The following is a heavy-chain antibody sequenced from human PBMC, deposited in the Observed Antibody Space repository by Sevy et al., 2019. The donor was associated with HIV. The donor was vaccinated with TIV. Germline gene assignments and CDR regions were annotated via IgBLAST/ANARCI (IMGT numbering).Heavy chain of an antibody. CDR2: IGTLADT. CDR3: TRHGILPYGSGKAFDI. V-gene: IGHV3-13*01. Sequence: GGSLRLSCVGSGFIFSNYDMHWVRQRTGKGLEWVASIGTLADTFYPDSVKGRFTISRENAKNSLFLQMNDLRVGETAVYFCTRHGILPYGSGKAFDIWGRGTTVTVSS. J-gene: IGHJ3*02. CDR1: GFIFSNYD. D-gene: IGHD3-10*01.